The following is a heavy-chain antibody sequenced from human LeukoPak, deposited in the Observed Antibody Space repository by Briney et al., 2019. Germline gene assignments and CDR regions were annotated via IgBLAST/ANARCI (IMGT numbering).Heavy chain of an antibody. J-gene: IGHJ3*02. CDR1: GGSISSSSYY. V-gene: IGHV4-39*07. CDR3: ARDLTELERREDAFDI. Sequence: SETLTLTCTVSGGSISSSSYYWGWIRQPPGKGLEWIGSIYYSGSTNYNPSLKSRVTISVDTSKNQFSLKLSSVTAADTAVYYCARDLTELERREDAFDIWGQGTMVTVSS. CDR2: IYYSGST. D-gene: IGHD1-1*01.